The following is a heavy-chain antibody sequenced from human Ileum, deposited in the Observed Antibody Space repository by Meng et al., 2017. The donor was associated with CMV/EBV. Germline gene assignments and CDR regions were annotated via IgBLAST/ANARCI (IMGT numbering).Heavy chain of an antibody. CDR2: VYGGGST. CDR1: GFTASSNY. J-gene: IGHJ6*02. D-gene: IGHD3-3*01. CDR3: AREVAGNRNFGVVTALGHYYYVMDV. Sequence: GESLKISCAASGFTASSNYMSWIRQAPGKGLQWVSVVYGGGSTYYADSVKGRFTISRDISKNTLYLQMNSLRPEDTAVYYCAREVAGNRNFGVVTALGHYYYVMDVWGQGTTVTVSS. V-gene: IGHV3-66*02.